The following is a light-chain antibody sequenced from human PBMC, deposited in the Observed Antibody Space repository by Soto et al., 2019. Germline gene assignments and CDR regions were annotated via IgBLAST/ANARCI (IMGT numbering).Light chain of an antibody. CDR3: QTWVTGIQV. V-gene: IGLV4-69*01. CDR2: LNSDGSH. Sequence: QLVLTQSPSASASLGASVKLTCTLSSGHSSYAIAWHQQRPEKGPRYLMKLNSDGSHSKGDGIPDRFSGSSSGAERYLTIASLQSEDEADYYCQTWVTGIQVFGGGTKVTVL. J-gene: IGLJ2*01. CDR1: SGHSSYA.